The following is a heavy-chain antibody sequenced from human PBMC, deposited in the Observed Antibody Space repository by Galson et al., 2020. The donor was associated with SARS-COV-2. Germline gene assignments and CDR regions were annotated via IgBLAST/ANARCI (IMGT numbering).Heavy chain of an antibody. V-gene: IGHV1-2*02. D-gene: IGHD5-12*01. CDR2: INPNSGGT. CDR3: ARETALYSGYDGPDAFDI. CDR1: GYTFTGYY. Sequence: ASVKVSCKASGYTFTGYYMHWVRQAPGQGLEWMGWINPNSGGTNYAQKFQGRVTMTRDTSISTAYMELSRLRSDDTAVYYCARETALYSGYDGPDAFDIWGQGTMVTVSS. J-gene: IGHJ3*02.